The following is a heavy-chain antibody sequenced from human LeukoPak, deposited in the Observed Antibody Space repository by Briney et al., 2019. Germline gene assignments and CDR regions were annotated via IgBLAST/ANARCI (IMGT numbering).Heavy chain of an antibody. CDR2: ISPYNANT. D-gene: IGHD3-22*01. J-gene: IGHJ4*02. CDR3: ARQPYYYDTSGYDY. Sequence: ASVKVSCKASGYTFTNYGITWVRQAPGQGLERMGWISPYNANTNYAQKLQGRVTMATDTSTTTAYMELRSLRSDDTAVYYCARQPYYYDTSGYDYWGQGTLVTVSS. CDR1: GYTFTNYG. V-gene: IGHV1-18*01.